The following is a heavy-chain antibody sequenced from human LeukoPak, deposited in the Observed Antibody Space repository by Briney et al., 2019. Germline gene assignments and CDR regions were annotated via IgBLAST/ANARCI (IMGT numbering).Heavy chain of an antibody. CDR3: ARAPYGDYEGVFDY. Sequence: PSETLSLTCTVSGGSISSYYWSWIRQPPGKGLEWIGYIYYSGSTNYNPSLKSRVTISVDTSKNQFPLKLSSVTAADTAVYYCARAPYGDYEGVFDYWGQGTLVTVSS. J-gene: IGHJ4*02. V-gene: IGHV4-59*01. CDR2: IYYSGST. D-gene: IGHD4-17*01. CDR1: GGSISSYY.